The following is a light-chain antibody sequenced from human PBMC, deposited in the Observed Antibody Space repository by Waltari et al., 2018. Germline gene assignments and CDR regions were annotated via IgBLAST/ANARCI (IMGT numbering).Light chain of an antibody. CDR2: WAS. V-gene: IGKV4-1*01. J-gene: IGKJ5*01. CDR1: QRVLYSSNNKKY. Sequence: DIVMTQSPDSLAVSLGERATINCKSSQRVLYSSNNKKYLAWYQQKPGQPPNLLIYWASTRESGIPDRFSGSGSGTEFTLTISSLQAEDVAVYYCQQYYSTPITFGQGTRLEIK. CDR3: QQYYSTPIT.